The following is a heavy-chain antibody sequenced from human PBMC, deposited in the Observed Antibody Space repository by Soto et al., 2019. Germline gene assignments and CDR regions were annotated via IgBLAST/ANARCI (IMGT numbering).Heavy chain of an antibody. D-gene: IGHD1-1*01. CDR2: VSGDNGNT. Sequence: QAQLVQSGAEVKKPGASVKVSCKASGYSFISHGITWVRQAPGQGLERMGWVSGDNGNTNYAQKLQGRVTMTTDTSTDTAFMELRSLISDDTAVYYCARLGNWDENWYYDLWGRGTLVIVSS. CDR1: GYSFISHG. V-gene: IGHV1-18*04. CDR3: ARLGNWDENWYYDL. J-gene: IGHJ2*01.